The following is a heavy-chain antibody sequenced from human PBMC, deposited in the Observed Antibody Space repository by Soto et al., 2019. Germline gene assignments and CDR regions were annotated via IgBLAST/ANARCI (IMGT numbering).Heavy chain of an antibody. Sequence: QVQLVESGGGVVQPGRSLRLSCAASGFTFSSYGMHWVRQAPGKGLEWVAVISYDGSNKYYADSVKGRFRISRYNSKNTLYLQMNSLRAEDTAVYYCAKDPGGQAVALDYWGQGTMVTVYS. J-gene: IGHJ4*02. CDR2: ISYDGSNK. CDR1: GFTFSSYG. D-gene: IGHD6-19*01. V-gene: IGHV3-30*18. CDR3: AKDPGGQAVALDY.